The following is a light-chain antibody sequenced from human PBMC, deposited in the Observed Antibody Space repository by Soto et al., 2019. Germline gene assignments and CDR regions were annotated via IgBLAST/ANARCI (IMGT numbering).Light chain of an antibody. CDR2: ATS. V-gene: IGKV1-39*01. CDR3: QQSFSTPPYT. J-gene: IGKJ2*01. Sequence: DIQMTQSPSSLSASVGDRVTITCRASQSIRSDLNWYQHKPGKAPKLLIYATSTLQSGVPSRFSGSGSGTDFTLTISSLQPEDFATYYCQQSFSTPPYTFGQGTKVEIK. CDR1: QSIRSD.